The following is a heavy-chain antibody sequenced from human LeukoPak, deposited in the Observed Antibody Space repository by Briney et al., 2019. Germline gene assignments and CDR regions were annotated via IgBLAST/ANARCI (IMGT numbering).Heavy chain of an antibody. CDR1: GGSISSHY. CDR3: ARALISSWSYFVY. D-gene: IGHD6-13*01. V-gene: IGHV4-59*11. J-gene: IGHJ4*02. Sequence: SETLSLTCSVSGGSISSHYWSWIRQPPGKGLEWIGYIYYSGSTNYNPSLKSRVTISVDTSKNQFSLKVSSVTAADTAVYYCARALISSWSYFVYWGQGTLVTVSS. CDR2: IYYSGST.